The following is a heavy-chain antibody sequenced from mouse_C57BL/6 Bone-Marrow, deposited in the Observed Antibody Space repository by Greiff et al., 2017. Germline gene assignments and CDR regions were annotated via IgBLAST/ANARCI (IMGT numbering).Heavy chain of an antibody. D-gene: IGHD1-1*01. CDR2: ISGGGGNT. Sequence: EVQVVESGGGLVKPGGSLKLSCAASGFTFSSYTMSWVRQTPGKRLQWVAAISGGGGNTYYPDSVKGRFTISRDNDKTILYLQMSSLRSEDKASDYCSRQIPTVQATRYFDDWGTGTTVTVSS. V-gene: IGHV5-9*01. CDR1: GFTFSSYT. J-gene: IGHJ1*03. CDR3: SRQIPTVQATRYFDD.